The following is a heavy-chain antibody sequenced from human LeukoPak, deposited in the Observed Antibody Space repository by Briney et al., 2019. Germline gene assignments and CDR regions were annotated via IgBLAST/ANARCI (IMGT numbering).Heavy chain of an antibody. CDR2: INPNSGGT. Sequence: ASVKVSCKASGYTFTGCYMHWVRQAPGQGLEWMGWINPNSGGTNYAQKFQGRVTMTRDTSISTAYMELSRLRSDDTAMYYCARDFGVIVAGYMDVWGKGTTVTVSS. J-gene: IGHJ6*03. V-gene: IGHV1-2*02. CDR1: GYTFTGCY. CDR3: ARDFGVIVAGYMDV. D-gene: IGHD2/OR15-2a*01.